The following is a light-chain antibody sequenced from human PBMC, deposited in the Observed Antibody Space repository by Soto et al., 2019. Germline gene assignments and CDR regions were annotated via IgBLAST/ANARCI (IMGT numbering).Light chain of an antibody. V-gene: IGLV1-40*01. CDR1: NSNIGAGYD. CDR2: ANS. CDR3: QSYDRSLSAWV. J-gene: IGLJ3*02. Sequence: QSVLTQPPSVSGAPGQRVTISCTGSNSNIGAGYDVHWYQQLPGTAPKLLIYANSNRPSGVPDRFSGSKSGTSASLAITGLQAEDEADYYCQSYDRSLSAWVFGGGTKVTVL.